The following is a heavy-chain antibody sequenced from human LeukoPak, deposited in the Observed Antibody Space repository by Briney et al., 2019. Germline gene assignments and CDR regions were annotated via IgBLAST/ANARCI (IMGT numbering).Heavy chain of an antibody. CDR1: GFTFSSYS. CDR3: AVRRGIYY. V-gene: IGHV3-21*01. Sequence: GGSLRLSCVASGFTFSSYSMNCVRQALGEGLEWVSSISSSSSYIYYADSVKGRFTISRDNAKNSLYLQMNSLRAEDTAVYYCAVRRGIYYWGQGTLVTVSS. J-gene: IGHJ4*02. CDR2: ISSSSSYI.